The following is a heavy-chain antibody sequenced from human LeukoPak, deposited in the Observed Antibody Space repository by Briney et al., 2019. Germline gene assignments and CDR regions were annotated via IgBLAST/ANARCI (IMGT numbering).Heavy chain of an antibody. J-gene: IGHJ5*02. CDR3: ARGRGGYGLFDP. V-gene: IGHV1-8*01. D-gene: IGHD5-12*01. CDR2: MNPNSGNT. Sequence: ASVKVSCKASGYTFTSYDINWVRQATGQGPEWMGWMNPNSGNTGYAQKFQGRVTMTRNTSISTAYMELSSLRSEDTAVYYCARGRGGYGLFDPWGQGTLVTVSS. CDR1: GYTFTSYD.